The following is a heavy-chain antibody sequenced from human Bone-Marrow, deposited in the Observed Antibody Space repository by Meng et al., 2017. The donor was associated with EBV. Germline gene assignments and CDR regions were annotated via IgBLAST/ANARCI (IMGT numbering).Heavy chain of an antibody. CDR3: LLQVQDDDY. CDR1: GRSISSSIW. V-gene: IGHV4-4*02. D-gene: IGHD1-1*01. J-gene: IGHJ4*02. Sequence: QVQLNVQVQRPVNRAGSLSFTCCVLGRSISSSIWLMWVQQPPGKGFDWIGEIYHSGRTHYNPSLKSRVTISVDKSKNQLSLKLSSVTAADTAVYYCLLQVQDDDYWGQGTLVTVSS. CDR2: IYHSGRT.